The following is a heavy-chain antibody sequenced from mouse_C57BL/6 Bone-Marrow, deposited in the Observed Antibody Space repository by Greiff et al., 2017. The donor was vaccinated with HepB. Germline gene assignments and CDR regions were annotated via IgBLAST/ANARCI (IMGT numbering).Heavy chain of an antibody. V-gene: IGHV1-81*01. CDR3: ARVTTVPRFAY. J-gene: IGHJ3*01. CDR1: GYTFTSYG. CDR2: IYPRSGNT. D-gene: IGHD1-1*01. Sequence: VQRVESGAELARPGASVKLSCKASGYTFTSYGISWVKQRTGQGLEWIGEIYPRSGNTYYNEKFKGKATLTADKSSSTAYMELRSLTSEDSAVYFCARVTTVPRFAYWGQGTLVTVSA.